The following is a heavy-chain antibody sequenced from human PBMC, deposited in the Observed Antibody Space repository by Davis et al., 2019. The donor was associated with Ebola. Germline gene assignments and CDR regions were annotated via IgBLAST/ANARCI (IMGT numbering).Heavy chain of an antibody. J-gene: IGHJ4*01. CDR1: GYTFTTDF. D-gene: IGHD3-22*01. Sequence: SVKVSRKASGYTFTTDFIHWVRQAPGQGLEWVGIIYPNDGSTSYAQKFHDRVTLTTDTSTNTFYMELRSLRSDDTAMFYCANTGYHYDSNGSKSRVDFWGQGTFVSVSS. CDR3: ANTGYHYDSNGSKSRVDF. CDR2: IYPNDGST. V-gene: IGHV1-46*01.